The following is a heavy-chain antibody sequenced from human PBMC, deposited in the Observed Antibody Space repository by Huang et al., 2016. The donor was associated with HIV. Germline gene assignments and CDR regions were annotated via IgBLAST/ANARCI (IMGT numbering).Heavy chain of an antibody. J-gene: IGHJ4*02. CDR3: VRGRGDSRALDF. D-gene: IGHD3-16*01. CDR2: ISHVGTY. V-gene: IGHV4-34*01. Sequence: QVQLSQWGAGLLKPSETLSLTCAVYGGSFSGYYWTWVRQTPGKGLEWIGEISHVGTYNYNPSLGSRLAMSIDTSKSQFSLKLTSMTVADTAVYFCVRGRGDSRALDFWGQGTLVTVSS. CDR1: GGSFSGYY.